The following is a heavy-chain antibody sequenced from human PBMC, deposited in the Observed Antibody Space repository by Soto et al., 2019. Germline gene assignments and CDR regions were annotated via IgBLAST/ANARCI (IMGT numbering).Heavy chain of an antibody. J-gene: IGHJ6*02. CDR2: INPGYPAGRST. CDR3: AREAIVAGATTGMDV. V-gene: IGHV1-46*01. CDR1: GYTLTTFF. Sequence: QVQLVQSGAEVKKPGASVKVSCKASGYTLTTFFMHWVRQAPGQGLEWMGVINPGYPAGRSTTYARRSQGRVTRTPATLPGTVYMELSRLRSDDPAVYYSAREAIVAGATTGMDVWGQGTKVTVS. D-gene: IGHD1-26*01.